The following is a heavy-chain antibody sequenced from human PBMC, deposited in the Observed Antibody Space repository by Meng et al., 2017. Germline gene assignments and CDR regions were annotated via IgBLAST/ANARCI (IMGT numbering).Heavy chain of an antibody. V-gene: IGHV1-2*06. CDR2: IKPDSGGT. D-gene: IGHD2-2*01. CDR3: ARDPASGTSWYGSTVDYFDY. J-gene: IGHJ4*02. CDR1: CNTSTGSF. Sequence: HVQFEGEGAEAETPGTTGTVYWKASCNTSTGSFSQWARQSPGQELEWVGRIKPDSGGTIDTPKFQGRVTVTRDTTISTAYMALSRLRCDVTAEYNCARDPASGTSWYGSTVDYFDYWGQGTLVTVSS.